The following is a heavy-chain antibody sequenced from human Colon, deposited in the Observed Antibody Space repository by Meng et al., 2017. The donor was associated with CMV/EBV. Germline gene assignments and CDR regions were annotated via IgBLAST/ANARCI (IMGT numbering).Heavy chain of an antibody. J-gene: IGHJ5*02. V-gene: IGHV1-8*01. CDR3: ARANWNDGIIENWLDP. CDR1: GDNFMSDD. D-gene: IGHD1-1*01. CDR2: MSPKNGNT. Sequence: GDNFMSDDINWVRQPPGQGLEWMGGMSPKNGNTGYAQKFQGRVTMTRNTSISTAYMELSSLRSEDTAVYYCARANWNDGIIENWLDPWGQGTLVTVSS.